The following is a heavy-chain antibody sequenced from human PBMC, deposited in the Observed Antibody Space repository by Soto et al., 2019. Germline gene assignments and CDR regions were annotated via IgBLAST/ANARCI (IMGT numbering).Heavy chain of an antibody. Sequence: SVKVSCKASGGTFSSYAISWVRQAPGQGLEWMGGIIPTFGTANYAQKFQGRVTITADESTSTAYMELSSLRSEDTAVYYCARVRYYDSSGYYYLDYWGQGTLVTVSS. CDR1: GGTFSSYA. D-gene: IGHD3-22*01. CDR2: IIPTFGTA. J-gene: IGHJ4*02. V-gene: IGHV1-69*13. CDR3: ARVRYYDSSGYYYLDY.